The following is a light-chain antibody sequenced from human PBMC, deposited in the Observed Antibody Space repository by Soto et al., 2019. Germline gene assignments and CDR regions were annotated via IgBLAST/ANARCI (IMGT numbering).Light chain of an antibody. CDR1: NSNIGSNY. J-gene: IGLJ2*01. V-gene: IGLV1-47*01. CDR2: RAD. CDR3: AAWDDTLSGLV. Sequence: QSVLTQPPSASGTPGQTVTISCSGRNSNIGSNYVYWYRQLPGTAPRLLMYRADQRPSGVPDRFSGSKSGTSASLAISGLRSEDEADYYCAAWDDTLSGLVFGGGTKLTVL.